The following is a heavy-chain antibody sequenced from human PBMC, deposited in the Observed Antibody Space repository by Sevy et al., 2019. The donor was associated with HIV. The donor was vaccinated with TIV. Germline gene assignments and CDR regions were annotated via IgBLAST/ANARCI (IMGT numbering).Heavy chain of an antibody. CDR2: ISGGGDTT. Sequence: GGSLRLSCAASGFTFSAYGMNWVRQAPGKGLEWISAISGGGDTTYYADSVKGRVTISRDKSKNTMYLQMNSLRAEDTAVYYCAKDGRGDFWSGYFPSFDSWGQGTLVTVSS. J-gene: IGHJ4*02. CDR1: GFTFSAYG. V-gene: IGHV3-23*01. D-gene: IGHD3-3*01. CDR3: AKDGRGDFWSGYFPSFDS.